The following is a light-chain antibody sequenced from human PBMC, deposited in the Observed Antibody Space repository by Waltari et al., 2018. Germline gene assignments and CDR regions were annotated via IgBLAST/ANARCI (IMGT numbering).Light chain of an antibody. CDR3: QQRSRWPPRFT. CDR2: DAS. Sequence: ESVLTQSPATLSLSPGERATLSCRASQSVSSHLAWYQQKPGQAPRLLIYDASNRATGIPARFSGSGSGTDFTLTISSLEPEDFAVYYCQQRSRWPPRFTFGPGTKVDFK. J-gene: IGKJ3*01. CDR1: QSVSSH. V-gene: IGKV3-11*01.